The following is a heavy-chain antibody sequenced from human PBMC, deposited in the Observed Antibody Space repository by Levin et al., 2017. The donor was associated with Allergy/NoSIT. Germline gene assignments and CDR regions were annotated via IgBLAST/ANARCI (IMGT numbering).Heavy chain of an antibody. D-gene: IGHD5-12*01. V-gene: IGHV3-66*02. Sequence: GESLKISCAASGFSVSSSFMSWVRQAPGKGLEWVSVFYSGGSTYYADSVKGRFSISRDNSKNMLYLQMNSLRAEDTAVYYCARSTSAFSGYDNYFDYWGQGTLVTVSS. CDR1: GFSVSSSF. CDR2: FYSGGST. CDR3: ARSTSAFSGYDNYFDY. J-gene: IGHJ4*02.